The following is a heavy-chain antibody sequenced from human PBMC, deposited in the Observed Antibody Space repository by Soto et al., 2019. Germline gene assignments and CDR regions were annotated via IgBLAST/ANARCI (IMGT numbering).Heavy chain of an antibody. V-gene: IGHV4-39*02. CDR3: ARDRSNSPDFFDF. D-gene: IGHD6-6*01. CDR1: GGSISSSSYY. Sequence: PSETLSLTCTVSGGSISSSSYYWGWIRQPPGKGLEWIGSIYYSGSTYYNPSLKSRVTISVDTSKNQFSLKLSSVTAADTAVYYCARDRSNSPDFFDFWGQGTLVTVSS. CDR2: IYYSGST. J-gene: IGHJ4*02.